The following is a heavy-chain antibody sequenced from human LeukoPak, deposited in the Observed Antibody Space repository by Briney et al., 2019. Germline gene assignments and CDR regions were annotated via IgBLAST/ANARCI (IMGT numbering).Heavy chain of an antibody. Sequence: ASVKVSCKASGYTFTGYYMHWVRQAPGQGLEWMGWINPNSGGTNYAQKFQGRVTMTRDTSISTAYMELSRLTSDDTAVYYCARGSDPYYYYYMDVWGKGTTVTVSS. J-gene: IGHJ6*03. V-gene: IGHV1-2*02. CDR1: GYTFTGYY. CDR3: ARGSDPYYYYYMDV. CDR2: INPNSGGT.